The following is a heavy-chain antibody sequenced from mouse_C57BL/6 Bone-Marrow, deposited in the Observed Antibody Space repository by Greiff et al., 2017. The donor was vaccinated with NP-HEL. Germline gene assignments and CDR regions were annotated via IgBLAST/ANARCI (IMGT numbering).Heavy chain of an antibody. CDR2: IYPGSGST. D-gene: IGHD2-4*01. CDR1: GYTFTSSW. J-gene: IGHJ3*01. Sequence: VQLQQSGAELVKPGASVKMSCKASGYTFTSSWITWVKQRPGQGLEWIGDIYPGSGSTKSNEKFKSKATLTVDTSSSTAYMQLSSLTSEDSAVYYCARPLYYDYSWFAYWGQGTLVTVSA. V-gene: IGHV1-55*01. CDR3: ARPLYYDYSWFAY.